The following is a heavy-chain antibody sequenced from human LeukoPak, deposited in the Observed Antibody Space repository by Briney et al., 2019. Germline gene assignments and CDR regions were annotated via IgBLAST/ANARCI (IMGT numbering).Heavy chain of an antibody. CDR1: GFSFSSYW. Sequence: PGGSLRLSCATSGFSFSSYWMSWVRQAPGKGLEWVANIKKDGSEKYYVDSVKGRFTISRDNAKNSLYLQMNSLRAEDTAVYYCARDRYCSGGSCPYYYGMDVWGQGTTVTVSS. J-gene: IGHJ6*02. D-gene: IGHD2-15*01. V-gene: IGHV3-7*01. CDR3: ARDRYCSGGSCPYYYGMDV. CDR2: IKKDGSEK.